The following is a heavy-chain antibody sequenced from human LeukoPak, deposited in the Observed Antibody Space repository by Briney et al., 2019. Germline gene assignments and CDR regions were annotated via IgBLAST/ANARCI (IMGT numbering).Heavy chain of an antibody. CDR3: ASVWFGDYGMDV. Sequence: NSSQTLSITCTVSGGSIRSGGYYWSWIRQHPGKGLEWIGYIYYSGSTYYNPSLKSRVTISVDTSKNQFSLKLSSVTAADTAVSYCASVWFGDYGMDVWGQGTTVTVSS. V-gene: IGHV4-31*03. J-gene: IGHJ6*02. CDR1: GGSIRSGGYY. CDR2: IYYSGST. D-gene: IGHD3-10*01.